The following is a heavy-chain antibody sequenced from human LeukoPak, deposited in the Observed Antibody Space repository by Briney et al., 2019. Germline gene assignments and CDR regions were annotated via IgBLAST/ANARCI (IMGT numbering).Heavy chain of an antibody. CDR2: IKEDGSVK. Sequence: GGSLRLSCEASGFTFSNYWMSWVRQAPGKGLEWLANIKEDGSVKYYVDSLKGRFTISRDNAKNLLFLQMNSLRAEDTAVYSCARGRRDSEYVGGLGYWGQGILVTVSS. CDR3: ARGRRDSEYVGGLGY. CDR1: GFTFSNYW. D-gene: IGHD3-16*01. J-gene: IGHJ4*02. V-gene: IGHV3-7*03.